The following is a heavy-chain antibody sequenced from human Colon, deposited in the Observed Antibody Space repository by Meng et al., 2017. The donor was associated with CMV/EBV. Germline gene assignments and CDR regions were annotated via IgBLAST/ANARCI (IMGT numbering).Heavy chain of an antibody. D-gene: IGHD6-19*01. Sequence: SGFSLSISVMHWVSKAPGEGLEFVSAINTDGRSTHYADSVKDRFIISKDDSKSTLYLQMGSLRAEDTAMYYCAKESGTSGRAGYFAYWGQGTLVTVSS. CDR3: AKESGTSGRAGYFAY. CDR1: GFSLSISV. J-gene: IGHJ4*02. V-gene: IGHV3-64*02. CDR2: INTDGRST.